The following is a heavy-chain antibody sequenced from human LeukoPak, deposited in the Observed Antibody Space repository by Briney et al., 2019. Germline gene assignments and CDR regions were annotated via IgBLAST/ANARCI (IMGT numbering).Heavy chain of an antibody. CDR1: GFTFSSYS. Sequence: PGGSLRLSCAASGFTFSSYSMSWVRQAPGKGLEWVSYISSSTSTIYSADSVKGRFTISRDNAKNSLYLQMNSLRAEDTAVYYCARRTHTSSDTSFDYWGQGTLVTVSS. D-gene: IGHD6-6*01. CDR2: ISSSTSTI. J-gene: IGHJ4*02. V-gene: IGHV3-48*01. CDR3: ARRTHTSSDTSFDY.